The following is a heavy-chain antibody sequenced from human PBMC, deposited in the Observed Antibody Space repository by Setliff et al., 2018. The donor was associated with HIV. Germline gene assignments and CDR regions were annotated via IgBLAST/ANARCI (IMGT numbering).Heavy chain of an antibody. CDR2: IYYSGST. V-gene: IGHV4-59*08. J-gene: IGHJ3*02. CDR3: ARPTTGVGGGAAFDI. D-gene: IGHD2-8*01. CDR1: GGSISSHY. Sequence: SETLSLTCTVSGGSISSHYWSWIRQPPGKGLEWIGYIYYSGSTNYNPSLKSRVTISVDTSKNQFSLKLNSVTAADTAVYFCARPTTGVGGGAAFDIWGQGTMVTVSS.